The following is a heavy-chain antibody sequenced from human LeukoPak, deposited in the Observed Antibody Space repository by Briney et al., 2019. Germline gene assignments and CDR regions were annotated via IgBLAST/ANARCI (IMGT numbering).Heavy chain of an antibody. Sequence: GASVKVSCKASGYTFTGYWLHWVRQAPGQGLEWMGWINPKRGVTTYAQKFQGRVTMTRDTSITTAYMELTRLRSDDTTIYYCARERNYGDYGNAFDVWGQGTKVTVSS. D-gene: IGHD4-17*01. J-gene: IGHJ3*01. CDR2: INPKRGVT. CDR1: GYTFTGYW. CDR3: ARERNYGDYGNAFDV. V-gene: IGHV1-2*02.